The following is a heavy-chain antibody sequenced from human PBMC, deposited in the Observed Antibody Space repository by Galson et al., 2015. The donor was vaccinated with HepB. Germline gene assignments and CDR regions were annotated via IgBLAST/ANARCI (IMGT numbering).Heavy chain of an antibody. CDR1: GFSLNTTGVG. CDR2: IFWDDDK. Sequence: ALVKPTQTLTLTCTFSGFSLNTTGVGVGWIRQPPGKALEWLALIFWDDDKRYSASMKNRLTITKDTSKNQLVLTKSNMDPVDTATYYRANRQRLGKNKWFDPWGHGTLVSVSS. D-gene: IGHD3-16*01. V-gene: IGHV2-5*02. J-gene: IGHJ5*02. CDR3: ANRQRLGKNKWFDP.